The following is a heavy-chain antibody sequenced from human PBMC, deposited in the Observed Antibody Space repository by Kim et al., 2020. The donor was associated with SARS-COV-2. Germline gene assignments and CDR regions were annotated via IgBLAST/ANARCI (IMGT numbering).Heavy chain of an antibody. D-gene: IGHD3-10*01. Sequence: SETLSLTCAVYGGSFSGYYWSWIRQPPGKGLEWIGEINHSGSTNYNPSLKSRVTISVDTSKNQFSLKLSSVTAADTAVYYCARGRWVVRGVLDYWGQGNLVTASS. J-gene: IGHJ4*02. CDR1: GGSFSGYY. CDR2: INHSGST. CDR3: ARGRWVVRGVLDY. V-gene: IGHV4-34*01.